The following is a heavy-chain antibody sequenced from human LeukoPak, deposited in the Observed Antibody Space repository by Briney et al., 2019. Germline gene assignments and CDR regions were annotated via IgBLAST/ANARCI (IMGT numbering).Heavy chain of an antibody. V-gene: IGHV4-59*12. CDR1: GGSISSYY. Sequence: SETLSLTCTVSGGSISSYYWSWIRQPPGKGLEWIGYIYYSGSTNYNPSLKSRVTISVDTSKNQFSLKLSSVTAADTAVYYCAREASDSSGYYGGTPFDIWGQGTMVTVSS. D-gene: IGHD3-22*01. CDR3: AREASDSSGYYGGTPFDI. CDR2: IYYSGST. J-gene: IGHJ3*02.